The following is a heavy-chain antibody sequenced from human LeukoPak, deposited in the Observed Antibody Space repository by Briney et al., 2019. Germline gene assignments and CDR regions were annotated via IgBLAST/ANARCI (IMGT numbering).Heavy chain of an antibody. CDR1: GYTFTSYG. CDR3: ARSLGHYYGSGSYWYWFDP. CDR2: ISAYNGNT. D-gene: IGHD3-10*01. Sequence: ASVKVSCKASGYTFTSYGISWVRQAPGQGLEWMGWISAYNGNTNYAQKLQGRVTMTTDTSTSTAYMELRSLRSDDTAVYYCARSLGHYYGSGSYWYWFDPWGQGTLSPSPQ. J-gene: IGHJ5*02. V-gene: IGHV1-18*04.